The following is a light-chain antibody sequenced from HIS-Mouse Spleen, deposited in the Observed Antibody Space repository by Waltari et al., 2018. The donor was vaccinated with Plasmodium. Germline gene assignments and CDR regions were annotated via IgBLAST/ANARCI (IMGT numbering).Light chain of an antibody. V-gene: IGKV1-39*01. J-gene: IGKJ1*01. Sequence: DIQMTQSPSSLPASVGDRVPITCRASQSISSYLNWYQQKPGKAPKLLIYAASSLQSGVPSRFSGSGSGTDFTLTISSLQPEDFATYYCQQNYNTWTFGQGTKVEIK. CDR2: AAS. CDR1: QSISSY. CDR3: QQNYNTWT.